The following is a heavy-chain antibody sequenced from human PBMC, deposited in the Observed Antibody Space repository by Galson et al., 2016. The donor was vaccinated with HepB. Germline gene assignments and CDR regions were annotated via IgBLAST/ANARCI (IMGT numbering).Heavy chain of an antibody. Sequence: SVKVSCKASGYSFSSYAIHWVRQAPGERLEWMGWINAGNANTKYSQKFQDRVAITRDTTASTVYMELSSLRSEDTAVYYCARMGPFLNYDYWGQGTLVTVSS. CDR3: ARMGPFLNYDY. CDR2: INAGNANT. J-gene: IGHJ4*02. D-gene: IGHD2-21*01. V-gene: IGHV1-3*01. CDR1: GYSFSSYA.